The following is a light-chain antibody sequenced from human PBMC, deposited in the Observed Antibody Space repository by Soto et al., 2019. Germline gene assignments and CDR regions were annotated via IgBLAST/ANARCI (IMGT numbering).Light chain of an antibody. J-gene: IGKJ5*01. CDR3: IQGTHWPIT. CDR2: KVS. Sequence: DIVMTQSPLSLPVTPGEPASISCRSNQSLVHSDGIAYFSWFQQRPGRSPRRLIYKVSNRDSGVPARFSGSGSATDFALKISRVEAEDVGVYYCIQGTHWPITFGQGTRLEI. CDR1: QSLVHSDGIAY. V-gene: IGKV2-30*02.